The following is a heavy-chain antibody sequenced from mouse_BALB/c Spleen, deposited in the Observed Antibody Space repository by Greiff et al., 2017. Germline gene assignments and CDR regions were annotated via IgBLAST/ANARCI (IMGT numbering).Heavy chain of an antibody. Sequence: EVKLMESGAELVKPGASVKLSCTASGFNIKDTYMHWVKQRPEQGLEWIGRIDPANGNTKYDPKFQGKATITADTSSNTAYLQLSSLTSEDTAVYYCARVYYGSSDYWGQGTTLTVSS. V-gene: IGHV14-3*02. CDR2: IDPANGNT. CDR1: GFNIKDTY. D-gene: IGHD1-1*01. J-gene: IGHJ2*01. CDR3: ARVYYGSSDY.